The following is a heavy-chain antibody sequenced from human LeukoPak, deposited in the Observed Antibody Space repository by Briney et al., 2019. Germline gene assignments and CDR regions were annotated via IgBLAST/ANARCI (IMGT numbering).Heavy chain of an antibody. CDR2: IYYSGST. V-gene: IGHV4-39*01. D-gene: IGHD2-2*01. CDR3: AVVVPAAGYYFDY. J-gene: IGHJ4*02. CDR1: AGSISSSSYY. Sequence: SETLSLTCTVYAGSISSSSYYWGWIRQPPGKGLEWIGSIYYSGSTYYNPSLKSRVTISVDTSKNQFSLKLSSVTAADTAVYYCAVVVPAAGYYFDYWGQGTLVTVSS.